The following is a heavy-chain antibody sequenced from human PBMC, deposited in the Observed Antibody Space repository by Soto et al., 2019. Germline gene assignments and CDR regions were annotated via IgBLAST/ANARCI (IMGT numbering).Heavy chain of an antibody. CDR2: ISYDGSNK. CDR1: GFTFSSYG. D-gene: IGHD5-12*01. Sequence: GGSLRLSCAASGFTFSSYGMHWVRQAPGKGLEWVAVISYDGSNKYYADSVKGRFTISRDNSKNTLYLQMNSLRAEDTAVYYCAKSTIFDYWGQGTLVTVSS. J-gene: IGHJ4*02. CDR3: AKSTIFDY. V-gene: IGHV3-30*18.